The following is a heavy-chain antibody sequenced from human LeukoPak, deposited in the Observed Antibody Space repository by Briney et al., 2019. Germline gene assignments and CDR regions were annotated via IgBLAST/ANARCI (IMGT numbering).Heavy chain of an antibody. CDR3: ARARSHSSSAANWFDP. J-gene: IGHJ5*02. D-gene: IGHD6-13*01. Sequence: SETLSLTCTVSGGSISSYYWSWIRQPPGKGLEWIGYIYYSGSTNYNPSLKSRVTISVDTSKNQFSLKLSSVTAADTAVHFCARARSHSSSAANWFDPWGQGTLVAVSS. CDR2: IYYSGST. V-gene: IGHV4-59*01. CDR1: GGSISSYY.